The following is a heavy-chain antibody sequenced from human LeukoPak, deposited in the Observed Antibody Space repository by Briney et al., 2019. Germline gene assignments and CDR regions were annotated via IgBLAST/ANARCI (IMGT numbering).Heavy chain of an antibody. D-gene: IGHD1-26*01. CDR2: INHSGST. Sequence: SETVSLTCAVYGGSFSGYYWSWIRQPPGKGLEWIGEINHSGSTNYNPSLKNRVTISVDTSKNQFSLKLSSVIAADTAVYYCASRDGWSGSYHGFDPWGQGTLVTVSS. CDR1: GGSFSGYY. CDR3: ASRDGWSGSYHGFDP. V-gene: IGHV4-34*01. J-gene: IGHJ5*02.